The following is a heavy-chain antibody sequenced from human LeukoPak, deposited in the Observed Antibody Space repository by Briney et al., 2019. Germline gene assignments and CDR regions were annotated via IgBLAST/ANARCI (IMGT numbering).Heavy chain of an antibody. V-gene: IGHV4-34*01. CDR1: GGSFSGYY. J-gene: IGHJ3*02. CDR3: ARVPTTVVIDAFDI. CDR2: INHSGST. Sequence: SETLSLTCAVYGGSFSGYYWSWIRQPPGKGLEWIGEINHSGSTNYNPSLKSRDTISVDTSKNQFSLKLSSVTAADTAVYYCARVPTTVVIDAFDIWGQGTMVTVSS. D-gene: IGHD4-23*01.